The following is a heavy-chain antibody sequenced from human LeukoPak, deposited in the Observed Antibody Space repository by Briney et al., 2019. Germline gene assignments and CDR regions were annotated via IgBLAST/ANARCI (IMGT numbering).Heavy chain of an antibody. CDR2: ISSSSSYI. Sequence: NPGGSLRLSCAASGFTFSSYWMSWVRQAPGKGLEWASSISSSSSYIYYADSVKGRFTISRDNAKNSLYLQMNSLRAEDTAMYYCARPLCSSTSCPLDYWGQGTLVTVFS. CDR1: GFTFSSYW. V-gene: IGHV3-21*01. D-gene: IGHD2-2*01. J-gene: IGHJ4*02. CDR3: ARPLCSSTSCPLDY.